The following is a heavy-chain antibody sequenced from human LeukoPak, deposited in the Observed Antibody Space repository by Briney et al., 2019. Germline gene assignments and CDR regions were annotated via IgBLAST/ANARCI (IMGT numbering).Heavy chain of an antibody. CDR1: GDTFSSYY. V-gene: IGHV1-69*05. CDR2: IISLFGTA. J-gene: IGHJ6*03. CDR3: ASTIDFWSGSRGYYYYMDV. D-gene: IGHD3-3*01. Sequence: SLKLSCKASGDTFSSYYNRWWRQDPGQGLVWMGGIISLFGTANYAQKFQGRVTITTDESTSTAYMKLSSLRSEDTAVYYCASTIDFWSGSRGYYYYMDVWGKGTTVTVSS.